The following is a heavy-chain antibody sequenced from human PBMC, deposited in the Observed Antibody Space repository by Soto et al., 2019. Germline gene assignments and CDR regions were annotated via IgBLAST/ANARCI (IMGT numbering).Heavy chain of an antibody. CDR3: AKDLENIVATFHLDY. J-gene: IGHJ4*02. Sequence: QVQLVESGGGVVQPGRSLRLSCAASGFTFSSYGMHWVRQAPGKGLEWVAVISYDGSNKYYADSVKGRFTISGDNSKNTLYLQMNSLRAEDTAVYYCAKDLENIVATFHLDYWGQGTLVTVSS. D-gene: IGHD5-12*01. CDR1: GFTFSSYG. V-gene: IGHV3-30*18. CDR2: ISYDGSNK.